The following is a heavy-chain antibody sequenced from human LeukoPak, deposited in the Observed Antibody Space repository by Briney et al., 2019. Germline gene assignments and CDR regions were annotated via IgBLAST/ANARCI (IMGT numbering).Heavy chain of an antibody. CDR2: FDPEDGET. V-gene: IGHV1-24*01. J-gene: IGHJ2*01. CDR3: ARALSIARFYWYFDP. Sequence: ASVKVSCKVSGYTLTELSMHWVRQAPGKGLEWMGGFDPEDGETIYAQKFQGRVTMTEDTSTDTAYMELSSLRSEDTAVYYCARALSIARFYWYFDPWGRGTLVTVSS. CDR1: GYTLTELS. D-gene: IGHD6-6*01.